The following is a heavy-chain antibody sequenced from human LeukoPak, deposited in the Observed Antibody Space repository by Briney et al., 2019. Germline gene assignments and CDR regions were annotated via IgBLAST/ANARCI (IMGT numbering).Heavy chain of an antibody. J-gene: IGHJ4*02. D-gene: IGHD3-10*01. Sequence: PGGSLRLSCAASGFTFSSYSMNWVRQAPGRGLEWVSGISPGGEIHYYADSVKGRFTIFRDNSKDTVSLQMHSLRAEDTATYYCAKDDGWLYYNDWGQGTLVTVSS. CDR2: ISPGGEIH. V-gene: IGHV3-23*01. CDR3: AKDDGWLYYND. CDR1: GFTFSSYS.